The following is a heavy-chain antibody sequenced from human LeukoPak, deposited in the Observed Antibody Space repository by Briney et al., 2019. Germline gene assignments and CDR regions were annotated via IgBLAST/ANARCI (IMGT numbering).Heavy chain of an antibody. J-gene: IGHJ4*02. Sequence: SETLSLTCAVYGGSFSGYYWSWIRQPPGKGLEWIGEINHSGSTNYNPSLKSRVTISVDTSKNQFSLKLSSVTAADTAVYYRARAPSSGRRPILFDYWGQGTLVTVSS. D-gene: IGHD6-19*01. CDR3: ARAPSSGRRPILFDY. V-gene: IGHV4-34*01. CDR1: GGSFSGYY. CDR2: INHSGST.